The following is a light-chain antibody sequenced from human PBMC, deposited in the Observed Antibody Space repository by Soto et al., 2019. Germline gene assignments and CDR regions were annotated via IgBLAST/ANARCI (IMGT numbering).Light chain of an antibody. J-gene: IGLJ3*02. Sequence: QSVLTQPASVSGSPGQSITISCTGTSSDVGGYNYVSWYQHPPGKAPKLMIYDVNTRPSGVSNRFSGSKSGNTASLTISGLQAEDEADYYCSSYTSSNTVMFGGGTKLTVL. CDR1: SSDVGGYNY. V-gene: IGLV2-14*03. CDR3: SSYTSSNTVM. CDR2: DVN.